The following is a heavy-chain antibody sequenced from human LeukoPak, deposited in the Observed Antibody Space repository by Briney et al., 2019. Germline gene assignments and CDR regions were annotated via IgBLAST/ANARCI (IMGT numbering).Heavy chain of an antibody. D-gene: IGHD2-2*01. CDR3: ARDPEYCSSTSCYPEYNFDY. V-gene: IGHV4-59*01. J-gene: IGHJ4*02. Sequence: SETLSLTCAVYGGSFSGYYWSWIRQPPGKGLEWIGYIYYSGSTNYNPSLKSRVTISVDTSKNQFSLKLSSVTAADTAVYYCARDPEYCSSTSCYPEYNFDYWGQGTLVTVSS. CDR1: GGSFSGYY. CDR2: IYYSGST.